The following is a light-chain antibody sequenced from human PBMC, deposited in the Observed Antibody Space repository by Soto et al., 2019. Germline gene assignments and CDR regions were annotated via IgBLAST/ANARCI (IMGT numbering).Light chain of an antibody. J-gene: IGKJ1*01. CDR1: QSVSSNY. CDR2: AAS. CDR3: QHYGSSPWT. V-gene: IGKV3-20*01. Sequence: EIVLTQSPGTLSLSPGERATLSCRASQSVSSNYIAWYQQTPGQAPRFLIFAASVRATGIPDRFGGSGSGTDFTLTISRLEPEDFAVYYCQHYGSSPWTFGQGTKVDIK.